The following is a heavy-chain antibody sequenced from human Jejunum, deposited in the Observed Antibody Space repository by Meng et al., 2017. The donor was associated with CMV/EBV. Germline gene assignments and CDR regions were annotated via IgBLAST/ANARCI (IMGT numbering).Heavy chain of an antibody. CDR1: GASISNYY. V-gene: IGHV4-59*01. J-gene: IGHJ5*02. Sequence: RLRESGQGLGKPSEPLSLTCPVSGASISNYYWSWIRQPPGKGLEWVGYIYKSGSTSYNPSLKSRVTISVDTSKNQISLKLSSVTAADTAVYYCARVPVGGTTWYWFDPWGQGTLVTVSS. D-gene: IGHD1-26*01. CDR3: ARVPVGGTTWYWFDP. CDR2: IYKSGST.